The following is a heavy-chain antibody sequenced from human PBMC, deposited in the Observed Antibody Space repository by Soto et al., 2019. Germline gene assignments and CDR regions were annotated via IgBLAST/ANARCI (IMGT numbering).Heavy chain of an antibody. J-gene: IGHJ3*02. CDR3: ASSYYDFWSGYYGGAFDI. CDR1: GGSISSSSYY. V-gene: IGHV4-39*01. D-gene: IGHD3-3*01. CDR2: IYYSGST. Sequence: SETLSLTCTVSGGSISSSSYYWGWIRQPPGKGLEWIGSIYYSGSTYYNPSLKSRVTISVDTSKNQFSLKLSSVTTADTAVYYCASSYYDFWSGYYGGAFDIWGQGTMVTVSS.